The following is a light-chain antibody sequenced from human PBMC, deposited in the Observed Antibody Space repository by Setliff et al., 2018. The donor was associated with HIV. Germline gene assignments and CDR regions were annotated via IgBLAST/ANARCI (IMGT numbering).Light chain of an antibody. CDR2: EVS. J-gene: IGLJ1*01. Sequence: QSALTQPASVSGSPGQSITISCTGTSSDVGGYNYVSWYHQHPGKAPKLMIYEVSHRPSGVSNRFSGSKSGNTASLTISGLQAEDEADYYCSSYTSSSTDVFGTGTKVTVL. CDR3: SSYTSSSTDV. CDR1: SSDVGGYNY. V-gene: IGLV2-14*01.